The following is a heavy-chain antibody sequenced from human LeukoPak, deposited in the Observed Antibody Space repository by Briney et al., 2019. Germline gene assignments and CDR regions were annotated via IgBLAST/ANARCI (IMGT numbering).Heavy chain of an antibody. J-gene: IGHJ6*03. Sequence: GGSLRLSCAASGFTFSSYWMSWVRQAPGKGLEWVANIKQDGSEKYYVDSVKGRFTISRDNAKNSLYLQMNSLRAEDTAVYYCARAMNDFWSGFYYYYYYMDVWGKGTTVTVSS. CDR1: GFTFSSYW. CDR2: IKQDGSEK. V-gene: IGHV3-7*01. CDR3: ARAMNDFWSGFYYYYYYMDV. D-gene: IGHD3-3*01.